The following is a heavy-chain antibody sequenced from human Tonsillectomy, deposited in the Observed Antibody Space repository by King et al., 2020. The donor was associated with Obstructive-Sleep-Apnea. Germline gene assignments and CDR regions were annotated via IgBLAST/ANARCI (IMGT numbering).Heavy chain of an antibody. V-gene: IGHV1-2*04. CDR1: GYTFTDYY. J-gene: IGHJ6*02. Sequence: VQLVESGAEVKKPGASVKVSCKASGYTFTDYYMHWVRQAPGQGLEWMGWINPNSGGTNYAQKFQGWVTMTRDTSISTAYMELSRLRSDDTAVYYCARADSGRYYEYGLDVWGQGTTVTVSS. CDR3: ARADSGRYYEYGLDV. D-gene: IGHD1-26*01. CDR2: INPNSGGT.